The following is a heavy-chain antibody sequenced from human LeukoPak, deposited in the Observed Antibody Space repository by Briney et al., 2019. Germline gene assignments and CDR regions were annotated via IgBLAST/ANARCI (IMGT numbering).Heavy chain of an antibody. D-gene: IGHD6-19*01. CDR1: GGSISNYY. J-gene: IGHJ4*02. CDR3: ARSSRSGWVDY. Sequence: SETLSLTCIVSGGSISNYYWGWIRQPPGKGLEWIGNIYYSGSTYYNPSLKSRVTMSVDTSKNQFSLKLSSVTAADTAVYYCARSSRSGWVDYWGQGTLVTVSS. CDR2: IYYSGST. V-gene: IGHV4-59*12.